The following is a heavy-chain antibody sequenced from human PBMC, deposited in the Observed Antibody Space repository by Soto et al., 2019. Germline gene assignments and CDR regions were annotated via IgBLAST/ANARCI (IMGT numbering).Heavy chain of an antibody. Sequence: PGGSLRLSCAASGFTVSSNYMSWVRQAPGKGLEWVSVIYSGGSTYYADSVKGRFTISRDNSKNTLYLQMNSLRAEDTAVYYCARDFGVQRYYYGMDVWGQGTTVTVSS. J-gene: IGHJ6*02. CDR1: GFTVSSNY. V-gene: IGHV3-53*01. CDR3: ARDFGVQRYYYGMDV. D-gene: IGHD3-16*01. CDR2: IYSGGST.